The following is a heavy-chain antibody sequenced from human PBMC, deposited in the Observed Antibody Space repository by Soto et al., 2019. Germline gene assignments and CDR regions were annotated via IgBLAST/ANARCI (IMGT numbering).Heavy chain of an antibody. J-gene: IGHJ4*02. V-gene: IGHV3-13*01. D-gene: IGHD6-19*01. Sequence: GGSLRLSCAASGFTFSSYDMHWVRQATGKGLEWVSAIGTAGDTYYPGSVKGRFTISRENAKNSLYLQMNSLRAEDTAVYYCARGIAVAGTSLVFDYWGQGTLVTVSS. CDR1: GFTFSSYD. CDR2: IGTAGDT. CDR3: ARGIAVAGTSLVFDY.